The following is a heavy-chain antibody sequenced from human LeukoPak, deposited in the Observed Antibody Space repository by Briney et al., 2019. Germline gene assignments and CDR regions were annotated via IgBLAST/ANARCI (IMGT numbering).Heavy chain of an antibody. CDR2: ISYDGSNK. CDR3: ARTAVAVRLPYYYYYGMDV. CDR1: GFTFSSYG. Sequence: GGSLRLSCAASGFTFSSYGMHWVRQAPGKGLEWVAVISYDGSNKYYADSVKGRFTISRDNSKNTLYLQMNSLRAEDTAVYYCARTAVAVRLPYYYYYGMDVWGQGTTVTVSS. J-gene: IGHJ6*02. D-gene: IGHD6-19*01. V-gene: IGHV3-30*03.